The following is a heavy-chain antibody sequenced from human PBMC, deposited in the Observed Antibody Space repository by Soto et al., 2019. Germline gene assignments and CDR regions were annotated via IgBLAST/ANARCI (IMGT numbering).Heavy chain of an antibody. Sequence: GSLRLSCAASAFTVSTNCMSWVRQAPGRGLEWVSLIYSGDVTHYADSVKGRFTISRDNSKNTLYLQMNSLRAEDTAVYYCARGQVADHAYFDYWGQGALVTVSS. V-gene: IGHV3-53*01. CDR3: ARGQVADHAYFDY. CDR2: IYSGDVT. CDR1: AFTVSTNC. J-gene: IGHJ4*02. D-gene: IGHD2-15*01.